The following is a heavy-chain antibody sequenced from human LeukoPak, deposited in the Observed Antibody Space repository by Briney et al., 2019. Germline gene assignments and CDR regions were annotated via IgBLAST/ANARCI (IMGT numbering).Heavy chain of an antibody. CDR3: ARIYSGYDLDAFDI. J-gene: IGHJ3*02. CDR1: GGTFSSYA. V-gene: IGHV1-69*13. Sequence: SVKVSCKASGGTFSSYAISWVRQAPGQGLEWMGGIIPIFGTANYAQKFQGRVTITADESTSTAYMELRSLRSDDTAVYYCARIYSGYDLDAFDIWGQGTMVTVSS. D-gene: IGHD5-12*01. CDR2: IIPIFGTA.